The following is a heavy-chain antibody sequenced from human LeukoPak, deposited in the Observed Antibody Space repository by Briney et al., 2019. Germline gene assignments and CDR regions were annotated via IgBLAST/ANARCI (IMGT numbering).Heavy chain of an antibody. CDR1: GGFISTITYY. V-gene: IGHV4-39*07. D-gene: IGHD1-7*01. Sequence: SETLSLTCTVSGGFISTITYYWGWIRQPPGKGLEWVGHMYYRGNTFYNPSLKSRVTISVDTSKNQFSLKLRSVTAADTAVYYCARLYGNYQNYFDYWGQGTLVTVSS. J-gene: IGHJ4*02. CDR2: MYYRGNT. CDR3: ARLYGNYQNYFDY.